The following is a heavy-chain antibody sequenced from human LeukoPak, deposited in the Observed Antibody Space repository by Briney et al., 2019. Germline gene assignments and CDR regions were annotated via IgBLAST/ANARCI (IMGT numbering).Heavy chain of an antibody. J-gene: IGHJ4*02. CDR1: GGSISSGDFY. Sequence: SETLSLTCTVSGGSISSGDFYWSWIRQPPGKGLEWIGYIYYSGSTYYNPSLKSRVTISVDTSKNQFSLKPSSVTAADTAVYYCARDSSGSYPLLFDYWGQGTLVTVSS. CDR2: IYYSGST. V-gene: IGHV4-30-4*08. D-gene: IGHD1-26*01. CDR3: ARDSSGSYPLLFDY.